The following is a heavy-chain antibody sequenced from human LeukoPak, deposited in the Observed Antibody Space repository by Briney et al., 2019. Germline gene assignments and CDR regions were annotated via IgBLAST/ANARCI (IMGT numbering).Heavy chain of an antibody. CDR2: IMDRGGKT. CDR3: AKEGATRRWEDYNGMDV. Sequence: GGSLTPSCAPSGLIFSNYAMNWVRLAPGGGRGWVSSIMDRGGKTNYADSVQGRLTISRDNPKNTLYLQMNSQRAEGPSVYYCAKEGATRRWEDYNGMDVWGQGTTVTVSS. D-gene: IGHD1-26*01. CDR1: GLIFSNYA. V-gene: IGHV3-23*01. J-gene: IGHJ6*02.